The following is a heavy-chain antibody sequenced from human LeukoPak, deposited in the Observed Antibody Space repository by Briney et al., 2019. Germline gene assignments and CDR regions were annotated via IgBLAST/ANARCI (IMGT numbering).Heavy chain of an antibody. J-gene: IGHJ4*02. CDR1: GASISSYY. V-gene: IGHV4-4*07. CDR2: VYTSGSM. CDR3: AGRDY. Sequence: SETLSLTCTVSGASISSYYWSWIRQPAGKGLEWLGRVYTSGSMNYNPSFMSRVTMSVDKSNNQFFLKLSAVTAADTAVYYCAGRDYWGQGIHVTVS.